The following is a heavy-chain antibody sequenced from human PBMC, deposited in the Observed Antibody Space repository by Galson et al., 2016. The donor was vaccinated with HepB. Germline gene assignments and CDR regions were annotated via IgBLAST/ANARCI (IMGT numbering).Heavy chain of an antibody. J-gene: IGHJ3*02. D-gene: IGHD2-2*01. V-gene: IGHV7-4-1*02. CDR2: INTNTGKS. CDR3: ARGMGYCGSTSCYVTAFDM. Sequence: SVKVSCKASGYSVTTYAMNWVRQAPGQGLEWMGWINTNTGKSTYAQAFTGRFVFSLDTSVSTTYLQISGLKAEDTAVYYCARGMGYCGSTSCYVTAFDMWGQGTMITVSA. CDR1: GYSVTTYA.